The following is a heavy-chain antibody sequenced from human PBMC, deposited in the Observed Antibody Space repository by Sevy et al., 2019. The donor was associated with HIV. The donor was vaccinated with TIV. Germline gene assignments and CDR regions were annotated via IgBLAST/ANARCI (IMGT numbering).Heavy chain of an antibody. V-gene: IGHV3-23*01. D-gene: IGHD2-8*01. CDR1: GFTFSKYS. CDR3: XXXXXTKPHDY. Sequence: GGSLRLSCAASGFTFSKYSMSWVRQPPGKGLEWVSTLSFGCGEINYADSVKGRFTISRDNSKSSVYLQMNNLRPADXXXXXXXXXXXTKPHDYWGQGTLVTVSS. J-gene: IGHJ4*02. CDR2: LSFGCGEI.